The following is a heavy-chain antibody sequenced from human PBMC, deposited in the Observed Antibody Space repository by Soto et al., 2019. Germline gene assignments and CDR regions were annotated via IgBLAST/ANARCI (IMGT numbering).Heavy chain of an antibody. CDR2: INAGNGNT. D-gene: IGHD3-9*01. J-gene: IGHJ4*02. CDR1: GGTFTSYA. CDR3: ARNAELRYFDWGFDY. V-gene: IGHV1-3*01. Sequence: ASVKVSCKASGGTFTSYAMHWVRQAPGQRLEWMGWINAGNGNTKYSQKFQGRVTITRDTSASTAYMELSSLRSEDTAVYYCARNAELRYFDWGFDYWGQGTLVTVSS.